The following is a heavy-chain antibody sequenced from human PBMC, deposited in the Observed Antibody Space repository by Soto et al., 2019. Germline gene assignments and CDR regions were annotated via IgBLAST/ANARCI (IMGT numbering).Heavy chain of an antibody. CDR2: IIPIFGTA. D-gene: IGHD2-21*02. CDR1: GGTFSSYA. CDR3: ARVVQYCGGDCYYDY. V-gene: IGHV1-69*01. Sequence: QVQLVQSGAEVKKPGSSVKVSCKASGGTFSSYAISWVRQAPGQGLEWMGGIIPIFGTANYAQKFQGRVEITADESTSVADRELSSLRSEDTAVYYCARVVQYCGGDCYYDYWGQGTLVTVSS. J-gene: IGHJ4*02.